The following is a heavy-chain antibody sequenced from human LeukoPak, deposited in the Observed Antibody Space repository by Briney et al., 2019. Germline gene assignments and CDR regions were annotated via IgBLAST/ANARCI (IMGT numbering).Heavy chain of an antibody. CDR1: GGXISSNLYY. CDR2: IDYSGST. V-gene: IGHV4-39*01. CDR3: ARYIHGGFDV. J-gene: IGHJ3*01. D-gene: IGHD3-16*01. Sequence: SETLSLTCTVSGGXISSNLYYWGWIRQPPGKGLQWIGNIDYSGSTHYTPSLQSRVTISMDTSNNQFSLKLSSVTTADTAVYYCARYIHGGFDVWGQGTMVTVSS.